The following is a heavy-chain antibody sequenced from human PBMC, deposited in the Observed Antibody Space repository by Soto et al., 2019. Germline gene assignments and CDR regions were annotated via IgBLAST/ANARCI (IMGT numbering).Heavy chain of an antibody. CDR2: ISDPGTST. CDR3: AKSLVTPSDAFDL. D-gene: IGHD2-21*02. J-gene: IGHJ3*01. Sequence: GGSLRLSCAASGFTFGNYAMNWVRQAPGKGLEWISSISDPGTSTYYANSVKGRFSMSRDNSKNTLFLQMKRLRADDTAVYFCAKSLVTPSDAFDLRGRGTLVTVSS. CDR1: GFTFGNYA. V-gene: IGHV3-23*01.